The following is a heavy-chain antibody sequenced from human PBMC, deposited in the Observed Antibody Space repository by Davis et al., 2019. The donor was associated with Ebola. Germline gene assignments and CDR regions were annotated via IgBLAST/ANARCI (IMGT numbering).Heavy chain of an antibody. D-gene: IGHD1-26*01. V-gene: IGHV1-18*01. J-gene: IGHJ4*02. CDR3: ARDQLVGASHY. CDR2: ISAYNGNT. CDR1: GYTFTTYG. Sequence: ASVKVSCKASGYTFTTYGISWVRQAPGQGLEWMGWISAYNGNTNNAQNFQGRVTMTTDTSTSTAYMELRSLRSDDTAVYYCARDQLVGASHYWGQGTLVTVSS.